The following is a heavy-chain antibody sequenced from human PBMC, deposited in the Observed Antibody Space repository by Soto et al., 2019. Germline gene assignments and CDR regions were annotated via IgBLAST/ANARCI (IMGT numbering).Heavy chain of an antibody. Sequence: QVQLVQSGGEVRKPGASVKVSCKTPGYTFTNNGINWVRQAPGQGLEWMGWISGYNAMTKYSQKVQGRVSLPTDTLTSTAFMELRSLRSDDTAVFYCARGRTLHNLDVWGQGTTVSVSS. V-gene: IGHV1-18*04. J-gene: IGHJ6*02. CDR1: GYTFTNNG. CDR2: ISGYNAMT. D-gene: IGHD1-1*01. CDR3: ARGRTLHNLDV.